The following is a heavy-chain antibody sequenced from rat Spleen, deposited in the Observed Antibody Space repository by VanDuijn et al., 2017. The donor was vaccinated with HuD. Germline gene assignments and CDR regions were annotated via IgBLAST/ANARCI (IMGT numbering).Heavy chain of an antibody. CDR1: GFTFSDYN. CDR2: IIYDGSRT. J-gene: IGHJ3*01. CDR3: TTGILRIPDWFAY. Sequence: EVQLVESGGGLVQPGRSLKLSCAASGFTFSDYNMAWVRQTPKKGLEWVATIIYDGSRTYYRDSVKGRFTISRENAKSTLYLQMDSLRSEDTATYYCTTGILRIPDWFAYWGQGTLVTVSS. V-gene: IGHV5S10*01. D-gene: IGHD1-6*01.